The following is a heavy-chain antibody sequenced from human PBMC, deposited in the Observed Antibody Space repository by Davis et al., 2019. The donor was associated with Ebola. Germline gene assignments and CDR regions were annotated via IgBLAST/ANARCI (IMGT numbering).Heavy chain of an antibody. J-gene: IGHJ4*02. CDR2: IHHSGST. CDR3: ARKYNIGPGYYFDF. D-gene: IGHD1-1*01. Sequence: MPSETLSLTCAVYGGSFSGYYWSWIRQPPGKWLEWIAEIHHSGSTNYYPAPKTRVTISVDKSKNQFSPNLNSVTAANTAVYYCARKYNIGPGYYFDFWGQGTLVTVSS. V-gene: IGHV4-34*01. CDR1: GGSFSGYY.